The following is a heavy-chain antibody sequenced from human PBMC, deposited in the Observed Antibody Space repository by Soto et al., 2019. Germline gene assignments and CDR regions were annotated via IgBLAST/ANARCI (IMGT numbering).Heavy chain of an antibody. CDR2: ISDGGDLT. Sequence: GGSLRLSCAASGFAFSSHPMSWVRQAPERGLEWVSGISDGGDLTYNADSVKGRFTISRDNSKNILFLQMNSLRAEDTALYYCARRAFGSSRSSDLWGQGTMVTVSS. CDR1: GFAFSSHP. CDR3: ARRAFGSSRSSDL. D-gene: IGHD6-6*01. V-gene: IGHV3-23*01. J-gene: IGHJ3*01.